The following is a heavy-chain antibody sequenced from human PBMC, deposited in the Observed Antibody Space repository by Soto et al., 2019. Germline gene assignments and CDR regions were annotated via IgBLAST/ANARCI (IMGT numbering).Heavy chain of an antibody. CDR1: GYTFTSYG. V-gene: IGHV1-18*01. D-gene: IGHD4-17*01. CDR2: ISAYNGNT. J-gene: IGHJ5*02. CDR3: ARVPGAVTTHNWRFDP. Sequence: QVQLVQSGAEVKKPGASVKVSCKASGYTFTSYGISWVRQAPGQGLEWMGWISAYNGNTNYAQKLQGRVTMTTDTSTSTADMELRSLRSDDTAVYYCARVPGAVTTHNWRFDPWGQGTLVTVSS.